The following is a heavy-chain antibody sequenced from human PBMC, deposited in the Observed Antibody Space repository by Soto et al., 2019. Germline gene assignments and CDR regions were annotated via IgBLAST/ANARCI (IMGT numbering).Heavy chain of an antibody. CDR2: INAANGNT. D-gene: IGHD3-22*01. CDR1: GYTFTTYA. Sequence: ASVKVSCKASGYTFTTYAMHWVRQAPGQRLEWMGWINAANGNTKYSQKFQGRVTITTDTSASTAYMELSSLRSEDTAVYYCAREGYNYDSSGYYPMSEDYWGQGTLVTVSS. V-gene: IGHV1-3*01. CDR3: AREGYNYDSSGYYPMSEDY. J-gene: IGHJ4*02.